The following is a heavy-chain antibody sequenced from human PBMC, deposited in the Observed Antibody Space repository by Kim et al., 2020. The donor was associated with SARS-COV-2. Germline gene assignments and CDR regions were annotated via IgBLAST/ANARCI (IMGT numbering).Heavy chain of an antibody. CDR3: AGGGGVDY. V-gene: IGHV3-7*01. CDR2: GGEN. J-gene: IGHJ4*02. Sequence: GGENYYVEAVKGRFTISRDNDKNSLYMKMNSLRAEDTAVNYCAGGGGVDYWGQGTLVTVSS. D-gene: IGHD3-16*01.